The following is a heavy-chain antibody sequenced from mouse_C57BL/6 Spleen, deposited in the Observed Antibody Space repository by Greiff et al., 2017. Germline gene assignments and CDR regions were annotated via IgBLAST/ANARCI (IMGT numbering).Heavy chain of an antibody. V-gene: IGHV3-6*01. D-gene: IGHD1-1*01. Sequence: EVKLQESGPGLVKPSQSLSLTCSVTGYSIPSGYYWNWIRQFPGNKLEWMGYISYDGSNNYNPSLKNGISITSDTTKNELFLKLNSVTTEDTATYYCAIGHSYGSSYWYCDDWGTGTTVTVSS. J-gene: IGHJ1*03. CDR3: AIGHSYGSSYWYCDD. CDR2: ISYDGSN. CDR1: GYSIPSGYY.